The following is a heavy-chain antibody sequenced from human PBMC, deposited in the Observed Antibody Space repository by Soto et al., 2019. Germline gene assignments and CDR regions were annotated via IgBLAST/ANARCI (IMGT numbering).Heavy chain of an antibody. CDR3: SKGLAVTNKWFDP. D-gene: IGHD4-4*01. Sequence: EVQLLESGGGLVQPGGSLRLSCAASGFILSSFGMSWVRQTPGKGLEWVSGFSGSGGSTYYADSVKGRFTISRDNSKNTLYLQMNSLRNEDTAGYYCSKGLAVTNKWFDPWGQGTLVTVSS. CDR1: GFILSSFG. CDR2: FSGSGGST. V-gene: IGHV3-23*01. J-gene: IGHJ5*02.